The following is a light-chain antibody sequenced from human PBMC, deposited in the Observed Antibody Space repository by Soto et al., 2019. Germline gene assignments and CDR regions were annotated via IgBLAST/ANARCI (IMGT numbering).Light chain of an antibody. CDR2: PAS. CDR1: QPINRS. Sequence: DIHMTQSPSSLSASVGYRFTITCRASQPINRSLAWYQQKPGKAPKLLIYPASSLHTGVPLRCRGSGSGTDFSLTISSLPPEDFETYYCKQSKSFPLTFGGGTKVDIK. V-gene: IGKV1-12*01. J-gene: IGKJ4*01. CDR3: KQSKSFPLT.